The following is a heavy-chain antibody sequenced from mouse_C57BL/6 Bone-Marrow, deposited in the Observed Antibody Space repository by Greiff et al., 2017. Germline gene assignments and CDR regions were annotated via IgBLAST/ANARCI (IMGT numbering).Heavy chain of an antibody. Sequence: QVQLKQSGAELARPGASVKLSCKASGYTFTSYGISWVKQRTGQGLEWIGEIYPRSGNTYYNEKFKGKATLTADNSSSTAYMELRSLTSEDSAVYFCARVDYYGSSYWFAYWGQGTLVTVSA. J-gene: IGHJ3*01. CDR2: IYPRSGNT. CDR3: ARVDYYGSSYWFAY. CDR1: GYTFTSYG. D-gene: IGHD1-1*01. V-gene: IGHV1-81*01.